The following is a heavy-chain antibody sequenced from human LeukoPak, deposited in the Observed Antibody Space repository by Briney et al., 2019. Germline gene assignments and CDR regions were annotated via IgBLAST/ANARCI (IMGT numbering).Heavy chain of an antibody. Sequence: GGSLRLSCTASGFTVGAYAMSCVRHAPGEGLEWGGFIRSKAYGGTTEYAASVKGRFTISRDDSKSIAYLQMNSLKTEYTAVYYCTRDVLSDFWSGYSPVDYWGQGTLVTVSS. CDR1: GFTVGAYA. J-gene: IGHJ4*02. CDR3: TRDVLSDFWSGYSPVDY. V-gene: IGHV3-49*04. D-gene: IGHD3-3*01. CDR2: IRSKAYGGTT.